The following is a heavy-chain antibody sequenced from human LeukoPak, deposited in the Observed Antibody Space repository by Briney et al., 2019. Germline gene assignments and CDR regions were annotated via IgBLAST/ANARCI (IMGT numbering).Heavy chain of an antibody. Sequence: GGSLRLSCAASGFTFSSYATSWVRQAPGKGLEWVSAISGSGGSTYYADSVKGRFTISRDNSKNTLYLQMNSLRAEDTAVYYCAKDRTHCSGGSCYSYFDYWGQGTLVTVSS. J-gene: IGHJ4*02. V-gene: IGHV3-23*01. CDR2: ISGSGGST. CDR1: GFTFSSYA. CDR3: AKDRTHCSGGSCYSYFDY. D-gene: IGHD2-15*01.